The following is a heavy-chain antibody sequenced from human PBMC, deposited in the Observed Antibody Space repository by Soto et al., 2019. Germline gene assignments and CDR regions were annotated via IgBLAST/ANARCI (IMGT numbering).Heavy chain of an antibody. J-gene: IGHJ2*01. V-gene: IGHV1-2*02. CDR2: VNPKRGGT. CDR3: ARDPGIPGQFWYFDI. Sequence: APVEVSWKTYGLGFSGYFLYWVRHATGQGPEWMGFVNPKRGGTQYAQKFQGRVSMTRDTSINTVYMDLSGLTSDDTALYFCARDPGIPGQFWYFDIWVSGTLVTVTS. CDR1: GLGFSGYF.